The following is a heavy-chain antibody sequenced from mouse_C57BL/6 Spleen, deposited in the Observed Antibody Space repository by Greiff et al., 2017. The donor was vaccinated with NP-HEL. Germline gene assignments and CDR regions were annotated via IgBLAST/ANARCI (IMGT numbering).Heavy chain of an antibody. Sequence: VQLQQSGAELVRPGTSVKVSCKASGYAFTNYLIEWVKQRPGQGLEWIGVINPGSGGTNYNEKFKVKATLTADKSSSTAYMQLSSLTSEDSAVYFCARGDSNYGYYAMDYWGQGTSVTVSS. V-gene: IGHV1-54*01. CDR3: ARGDSNYGYYAMDY. D-gene: IGHD2-5*01. J-gene: IGHJ4*01. CDR1: GYAFTNYL. CDR2: INPGSGGT.